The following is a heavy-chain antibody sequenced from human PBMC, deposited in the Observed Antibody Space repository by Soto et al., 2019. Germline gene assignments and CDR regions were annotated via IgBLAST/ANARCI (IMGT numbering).Heavy chain of an antibody. D-gene: IGHD4-17*01. Sequence: SETLSLTCTVSGGSISSGDYYWSWIRQPPGKGLEWIGYIYYSGSTYYNPSLNSRPTISADTSTNQFSLKLSSVTAAATAVYYCARESSADYGGFFDYWGQGXLVTVYS. CDR3: ARESSADYGGFFDY. J-gene: IGHJ4*02. CDR1: GGSISSGDYY. CDR2: IYYSGST. V-gene: IGHV4-30-4*01.